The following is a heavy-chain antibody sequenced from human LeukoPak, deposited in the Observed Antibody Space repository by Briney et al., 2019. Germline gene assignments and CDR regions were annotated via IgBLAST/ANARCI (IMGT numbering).Heavy chain of an antibody. J-gene: IGHJ5*02. CDR1: GFNFGSYW. Sequence: GGSLRLSCVVSGFNFGSYWMHWVRQVPGKGLVWVSRMDTDGRTTDYADSVKGRFTISRDNAKNTLYLQMKSLRVDDTALYYCATDLSGSEDRWGQGTLVTVSS. D-gene: IGHD1-26*01. CDR2: MDTDGRTT. V-gene: IGHV3-74*01. CDR3: ATDLSGSEDR.